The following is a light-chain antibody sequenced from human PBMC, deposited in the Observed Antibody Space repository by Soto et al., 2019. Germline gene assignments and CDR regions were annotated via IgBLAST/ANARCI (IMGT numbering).Light chain of an antibody. CDR1: QSVSNNY. V-gene: IGKV3-20*01. CDR3: QQYANSPIT. Sequence: IVLTQSPAILALSPVDRATLSCRASQSVSNNYLAWYQQKPGQAPRRLIYGASSRATGIPDRFSGSGSGTDFTLTISGLEPEDFAVFYCQQYANSPITFGQGTRLEI. CDR2: GAS. J-gene: IGKJ5*01.